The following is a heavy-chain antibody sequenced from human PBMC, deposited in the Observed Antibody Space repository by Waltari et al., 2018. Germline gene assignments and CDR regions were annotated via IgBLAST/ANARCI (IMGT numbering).Heavy chain of an antibody. Sequence: LEWVSYISSSSSTIYYADSVKGRFTISRDNAKNSLYLQMNSLRAEDTAVYYCARRAMVQGRGYVWGQGTTVTVSS. J-gene: IGHJ6*02. CDR2: ISSSSSTI. D-gene: IGHD3-10*01. CDR3: ARRAMVQGRGYV. V-gene: IGHV3-48*01.